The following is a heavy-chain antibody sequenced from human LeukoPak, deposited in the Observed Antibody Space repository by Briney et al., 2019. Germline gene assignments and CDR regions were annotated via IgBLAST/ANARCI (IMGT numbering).Heavy chain of an antibody. CDR3: ARVGLVSSSGYYDY. J-gene: IGHJ4*02. D-gene: IGHD6-13*01. CDR2: INPNSGGT. V-gene: IGHV1-2*02. CDR1: GYTFTGYY. Sequence: ASVKVSCKASGYTFTGYYMHWVRQAPGQGLEWMGWINPNSGGTNCAQKFQERVTMTRDTSISTAYMELSRLISDDTAVYYCARVGLVSSSGYYDYWGQGTLVTVSS.